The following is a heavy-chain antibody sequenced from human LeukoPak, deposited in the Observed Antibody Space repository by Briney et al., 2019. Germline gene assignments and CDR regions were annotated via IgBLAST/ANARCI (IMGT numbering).Heavy chain of an antibody. CDR2: ISGSDGST. CDR1: GFTFSYYA. V-gene: IGHV3-23*01. CDR3: AKDRIVEAHDAFDV. J-gene: IGHJ3*01. D-gene: IGHD1-26*01. Sequence: PGGSLRLSCAASGFTFSYYAMNWVRQAPGKGLEWVSTISGSDGSTYYADSVKGRFTISRDNSKNTLYLQMSSLRAEDTAVYYCAKDRIVEAHDAFDVWGQGTVVTVSS.